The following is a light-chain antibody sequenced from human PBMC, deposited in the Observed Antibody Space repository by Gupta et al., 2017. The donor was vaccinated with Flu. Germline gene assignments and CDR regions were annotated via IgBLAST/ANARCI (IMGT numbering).Light chain of an antibody. Sequence: HSVLTQPPSVSGAPGPRVSIPCTGGSTNIGAGYGVQWFQPLPGKAPKLLIDSDTNRPSGVPDRFSGSRSATSASLAITELQAEDEADYYCQSYDSGLSGYVFGAGTEVTVL. CDR3: QSYDSGLSGYV. CDR1: STNIGAGYG. V-gene: IGLV1-40*01. J-gene: IGLJ1*01. CDR2: SDT.